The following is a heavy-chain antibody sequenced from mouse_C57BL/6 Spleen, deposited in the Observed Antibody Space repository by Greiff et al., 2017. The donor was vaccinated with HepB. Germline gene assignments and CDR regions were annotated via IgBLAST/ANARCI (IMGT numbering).Heavy chain of an antibody. D-gene: IGHD1-1*01. CDR1: GFTFSDYG. V-gene: IGHV5-17*01. Sequence: EVKVVESGGGLVKPGGSLKLSCAASGFTFSDYGMHWVRQAPEKGLEWVAYISSGSSTIYYAATLKGRFTISRDNAKNTLCLQMTSLRSEDTAMFYCARDYDYAVECWGQGTTVTVSS. CDR2: ISSGSSTI. J-gene: IGHJ4*01. CDR3: ARDYDYAVEC.